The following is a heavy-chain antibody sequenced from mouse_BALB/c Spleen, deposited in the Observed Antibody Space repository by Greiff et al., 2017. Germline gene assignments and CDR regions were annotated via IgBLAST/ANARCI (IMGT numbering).Heavy chain of an antibody. CDR1: GYSITSDYA. V-gene: IGHV3-2*02. CDR2: ISYSGST. Sequence: EVKLMESGPGLVKPSQSLSLTCTVTGYSITSDYAWNWIRQFPGNKLEWMGYISYSGSTSYNPSLKSRISITRDTSKNQFFLQLNSVTTEDTATYYCASPNYWGQGTTLTVSS. J-gene: IGHJ2*01. CDR3: ASPNY.